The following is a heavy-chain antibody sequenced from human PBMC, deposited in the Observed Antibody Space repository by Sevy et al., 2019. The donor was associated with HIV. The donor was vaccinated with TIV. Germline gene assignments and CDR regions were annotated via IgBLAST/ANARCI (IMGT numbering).Heavy chain of an antibody. J-gene: IGHJ4*02. Sequence: GGSLRLSCVTSGFTFSSYAMSWVRQTPGKGLEWVSAIGGSAGYTYYADSVKGRFTISRDNSKNTLYLQMNDLRAEDTAVYYCAKEVSDHSHSDYWGQGTRVTVSS. CDR1: GFTFSSYA. D-gene: IGHD4-4*01. V-gene: IGHV3-23*01. CDR3: AKEVSDHSHSDY. CDR2: IGGSAGYT.